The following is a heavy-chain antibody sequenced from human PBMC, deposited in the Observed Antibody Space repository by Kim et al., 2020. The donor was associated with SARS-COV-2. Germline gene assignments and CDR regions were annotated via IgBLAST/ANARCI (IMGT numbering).Heavy chain of an antibody. CDR1: GYTFTTYA. V-gene: IGHV1-3*01. J-gene: IGHJ6*02. Sequence: ASVKVSCKASGYTFTTYALHWVRQAPGQRLEWMGRINGGNGNTKYSQKFQGRVTITRDTSASTAYMELSSLRSEDTTVYYCARDGGANNYYYGMDVWGQGTTVTVSS. D-gene: IGHD3-16*01. CDR2: INGGNGNT. CDR3: ARDGGANNYYYGMDV.